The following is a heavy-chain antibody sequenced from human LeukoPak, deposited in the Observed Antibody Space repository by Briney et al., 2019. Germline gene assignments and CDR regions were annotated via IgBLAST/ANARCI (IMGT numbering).Heavy chain of an antibody. CDR3: ARDTGSNFFDP. V-gene: IGHV1-18*01. Sequence: ASVKVSCKASGYTFTSYGIIWVRQAPGQGLEWMGWISTYNGKTKYARKLQGRVAMTTDTSTSTVYMELRCLTSDDTAVYYCARDTGSNFFDPWGQGTLVTVAS. CDR1: GYTFTSYG. J-gene: IGHJ5*02. D-gene: IGHD1-26*01. CDR2: ISTYNGKT.